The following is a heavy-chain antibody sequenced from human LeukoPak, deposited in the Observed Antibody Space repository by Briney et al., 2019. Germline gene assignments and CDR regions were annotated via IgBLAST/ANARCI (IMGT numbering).Heavy chain of an antibody. Sequence: SETLSLTCTVSGGSISSSSYYWGWIRQPPGKGLEWIGSIYYTGSTHYNVSLKSRVIISVDASRNQFSLTLTSVTAADTAVYYCASGGYYDSSGYSFCWGQGALVTVSS. J-gene: IGHJ4*02. V-gene: IGHV4-39*01. CDR1: GGSISSSSYY. D-gene: IGHD3-22*01. CDR2: IYYTGST. CDR3: ASGGYYDSSGYSFC.